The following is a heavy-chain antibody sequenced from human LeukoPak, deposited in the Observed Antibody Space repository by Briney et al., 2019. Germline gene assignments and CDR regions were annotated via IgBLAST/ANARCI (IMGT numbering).Heavy chain of an antibody. D-gene: IGHD6-6*01. CDR3: ARGAGSSAWGTRGESGIYMDV. CDR1: GGSISSGDYY. V-gene: IGHV4-30-4*01. Sequence: SETLSLTCTVSGGSISSGDYYWSWIRQPPGKGLEWIGYIYYSGSTYYNPSLKSRITMSVDTSKNQFSLRLSSVTAADTAVYYCARGAGSSAWGTRGESGIYMDVWGKGTTVTVSS. J-gene: IGHJ6*03. CDR2: IYYSGST.